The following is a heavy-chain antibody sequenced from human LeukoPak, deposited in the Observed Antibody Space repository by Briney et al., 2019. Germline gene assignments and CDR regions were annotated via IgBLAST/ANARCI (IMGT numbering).Heavy chain of an antibody. CDR3: ARRGLGLVDY. CDR1: GGSLSGYY. J-gene: IGHJ4*02. D-gene: IGHD6-19*01. V-gene: IGHV4-34*01. CDR2: INHSGST. Sequence: PSETLSLTCAVYGGSLSGYYWSWIRQPPGKGLEWIGEINHSGSTNYNPSLKSRVTISEDTSKNQFSLKLSSVTAADTAVYYCARRGLGLVDYWGQGTLVTVSS.